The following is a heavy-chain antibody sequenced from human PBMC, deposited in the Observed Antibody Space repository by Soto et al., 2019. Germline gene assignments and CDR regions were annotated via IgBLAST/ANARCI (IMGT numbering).Heavy chain of an antibody. V-gene: IGHV3-33*01. D-gene: IGHD6-25*01. Sequence: QVQLVESGGGVVQPGRSLRLSCAASGFTFSSYGMHWVRQAPGKGLEWVAVIWYDGSNKYYADSVKGRFTISRDNSKNTLYLQMNSLRAEDTAVYYCARVSKRVGSDYWGQGTLVTVSS. CDR1: GFTFSSYG. J-gene: IGHJ4*02. CDR3: ARVSKRVGSDY. CDR2: IWYDGSNK.